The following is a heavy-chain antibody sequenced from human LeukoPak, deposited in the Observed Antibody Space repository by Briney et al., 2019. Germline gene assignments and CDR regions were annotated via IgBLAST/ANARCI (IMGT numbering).Heavy chain of an antibody. CDR1: GYSXTSYA. CDR2: ISAYDGGT. Sequence: GASVKVSCKASGYSXTSYAYNWVRQAPGQGLEWMGWISAYDGGTKYAQDLQGRVTMTTDTSTRTAYMELTRLTSDDTAVYYCARFLGRITISGVVPYGMDVWGQGTTVTVSS. J-gene: IGHJ6*02. CDR3: ARFLGRITISGVVPYGMDV. D-gene: IGHD3-3*01. V-gene: IGHV1-18*01.